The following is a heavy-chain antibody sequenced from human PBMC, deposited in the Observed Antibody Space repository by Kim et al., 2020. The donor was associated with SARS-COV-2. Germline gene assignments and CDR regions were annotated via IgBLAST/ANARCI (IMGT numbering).Heavy chain of an antibody. D-gene: IGHD6-19*01. CDR1: GFTFSSYW. J-gene: IGHJ6*02. CDR3: ARDLVLSSGWHYYYYYGMDV. V-gene: IGHV3-74*01. CDR2: INSDGSST. Sequence: GGSLRLSCAASGFTFSSYWMHWVRQAPGKGLVWVSRINSDGSSTSYADSVKGRFTISRDNAKNTLYLQMNSLRAEDTAVYYCARDLVLSSGWHYYYYYGMDVWGQGTTVTVSS.